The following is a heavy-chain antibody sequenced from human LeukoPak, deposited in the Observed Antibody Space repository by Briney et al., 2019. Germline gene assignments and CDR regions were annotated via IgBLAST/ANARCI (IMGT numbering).Heavy chain of an antibody. CDR3: AKKRDAFDI. CDR2: IPYDGRNK. J-gene: IGHJ3*02. CDR1: GFTFSSYA. V-gene: IGHV3-30*04. D-gene: IGHD5-24*01. Sequence: GGSLRLSCVASGFTFSSYAMHWVRQAPGKGLEWVAVIPYDGRNKYYADSVKGRFTISRDNSKNTLYLHMNSLRAEDTAMYYCAKKRDAFDIWGQGTVVAVSS.